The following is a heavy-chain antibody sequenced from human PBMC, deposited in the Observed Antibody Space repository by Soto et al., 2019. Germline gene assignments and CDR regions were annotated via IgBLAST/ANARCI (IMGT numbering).Heavy chain of an antibody. Sequence: GGSLRLSCAASGFTFSRVWMSWVRQAPGKGLEWVSAISGSGGSTYYADSVKGRFTISRDNSKNTLYLQMNSLRADDTAVYYCVRYYFDSSGYQYFDYWGQGTLVTVSS. CDR1: GFTFSRVW. CDR3: VRYYFDSSGYQYFDY. J-gene: IGHJ4*02. CDR2: ISGSGGST. V-gene: IGHV3-23*01. D-gene: IGHD3-22*01.